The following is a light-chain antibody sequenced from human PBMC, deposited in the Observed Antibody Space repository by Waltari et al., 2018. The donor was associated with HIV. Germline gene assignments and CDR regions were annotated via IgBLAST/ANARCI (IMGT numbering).Light chain of an antibody. V-gene: IGLV1-40*01. J-gene: IGLJ3*02. CDR3: QSYDSRQSGFWA. CDR1: SPNIGAGYD. CDR2: GNT. Sequence: QSVLTQPPSVSGAPGQRVTISCTGSSPNIGAGYDVHWYQQLPGPAPKLLIYGNTNRPSGVSDRFSGSKSGTSASLAITGLQAEDEADYYCQSYDSRQSGFWAFGGGTTLTVL.